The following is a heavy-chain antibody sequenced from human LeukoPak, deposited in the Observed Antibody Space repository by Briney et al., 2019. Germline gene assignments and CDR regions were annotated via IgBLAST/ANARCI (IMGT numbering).Heavy chain of an antibody. D-gene: IGHD3-16*01. CDR2: INHSGST. V-gene: IGHV4-34*01. CDR1: GGSFSGYY. Sequence: PSETLSLTCAVYGGSFSGYYWSWIRQPPGKGLEWVGEINHSGSTNYNPSLKSRVTISVDMSKNQFSLKLSSVTAADTAVYYCARMPLAGGFDYWGQEPWSPSPQ. J-gene: IGHJ4*01. CDR3: ARMPLAGGFDY.